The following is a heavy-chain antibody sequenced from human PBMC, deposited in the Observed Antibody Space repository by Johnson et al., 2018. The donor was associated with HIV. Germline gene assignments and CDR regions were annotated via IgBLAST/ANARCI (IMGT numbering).Heavy chain of an antibody. CDR3: ARERYYYDSSGSYNPHAFAI. Sequence: QVQLVESGGGVVQPGRSLRLSCAASGFTFSSYAMHWVRQAPGKGLEWVAVISYDGSNKYYADSVKGRFTISRDNSKNTLYLQMNSLRAEDTAVYYCARERYYYDSSGSYNPHAFAIWGQGTMVTVSS. CDR2: ISYDGSNK. CDR1: GFTFSSYA. J-gene: IGHJ3*02. D-gene: IGHD3-22*01. V-gene: IGHV3-30*04.